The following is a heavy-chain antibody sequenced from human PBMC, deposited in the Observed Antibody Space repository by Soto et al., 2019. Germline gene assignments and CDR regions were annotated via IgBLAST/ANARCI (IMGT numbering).Heavy chain of an antibody. CDR3: AREWAAAGPFDY. D-gene: IGHD6-13*01. Sequence: QVQLVQSGAEVKKPGASVKVSCKASGYTFTSYGIIWVRQSPGQGPEWMGWISAYNCNTNYAQKLQGRVTMTTDTSKSTAYMELRSLRSDDTAVYYCAREWAAAGPFDYWGQGTLVTVSS. CDR1: GYTFTSYG. V-gene: IGHV1-18*01. J-gene: IGHJ4*02. CDR2: ISAYNCNT.